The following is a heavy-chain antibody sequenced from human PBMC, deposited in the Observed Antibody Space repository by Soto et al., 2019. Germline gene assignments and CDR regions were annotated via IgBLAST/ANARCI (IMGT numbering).Heavy chain of an antibody. D-gene: IGHD1-26*01. CDR1: GTTISSGDHY. Sequence: QVQLQESGPGLVKPSQTLSLTCTVSGTTISSGDHYWSWIRQAPGKGLEWIGYMYYTGKTYYNTSLQSRATLSVATSKNQFSLKMTSVTAADTAMYFCARVYGRGDYFDFWGRGTLVSVSS. V-gene: IGHV4-30-4*01. CDR3: ARVYGRGDYFDF. J-gene: IGHJ4*02. CDR2: MYYTGKT.